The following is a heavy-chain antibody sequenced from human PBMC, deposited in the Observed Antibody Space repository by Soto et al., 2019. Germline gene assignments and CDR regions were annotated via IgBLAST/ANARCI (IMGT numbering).Heavy chain of an antibody. CDR1: GFTFSSSG. D-gene: IGHD3-22*01. J-gene: IGHJ4*02. CDR2: ISYDGSNK. CDR3: ATAEYHTRSGYYPDY. Sequence: QVQLVESGGGVVQPGRSLRLSCAASGFTFSSSGIHWVRQAPGKGLEWVALISYDGSNKYYADSVKGRFTVSRDYSKSPLYLHVNSLRAEDTAVYFCATAEYHTRSGYYPDYWGQGTLVTVSS. V-gene: IGHV3-30*03.